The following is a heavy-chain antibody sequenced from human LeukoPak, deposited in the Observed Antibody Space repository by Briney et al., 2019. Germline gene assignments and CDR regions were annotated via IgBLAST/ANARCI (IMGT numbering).Heavy chain of an antibody. V-gene: IGHV3-48*01. Sequence: PGGSLRLSCAASGFTFSSYSMNWVRQAPGKGLEWVSYMSSASNTIYYADSVKGRFTISRDNAKTSLYLQMNSLRAEDTAMYHCARDCWFGAYNWFDPWGQGTLVTVSS. D-gene: IGHD3-10*01. CDR1: GFTFSSYS. CDR2: MSSASNTI. CDR3: ARDCWFGAYNWFDP. J-gene: IGHJ5*02.